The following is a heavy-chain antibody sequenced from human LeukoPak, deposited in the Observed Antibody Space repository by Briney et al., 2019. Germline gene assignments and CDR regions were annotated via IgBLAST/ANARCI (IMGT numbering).Heavy chain of an antibody. J-gene: IGHJ6*02. V-gene: IGHV1-69*05. CDR2: IIPIFGTA. D-gene: IGHD6-19*01. CDR1: GGTFSSYA. Sequence: GSSVKVSCKASGGTFSSYAISWVQQAPGQGLEWMGGIIPIFGTANYAQKLQGRVTMTTDTSTSTAYMELRSLRSDDTAVYYCARDEQWLGPPNGMDVWGQGTTVTVSS. CDR3: ARDEQWLGPPNGMDV.